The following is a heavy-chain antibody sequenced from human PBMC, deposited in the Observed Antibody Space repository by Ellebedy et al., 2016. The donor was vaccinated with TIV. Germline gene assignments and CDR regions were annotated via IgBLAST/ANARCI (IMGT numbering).Heavy chain of an antibody. CDR1: GFTFSSYS. J-gene: IGHJ6*02. Sequence: GESLKISXAASGFTFSSYSMNWVRQAPGKGLEWVSSISSSSSYIYYADSVKGRFTISRGNAKNSLYLQMNSLRDEDTAVYYCARDCIAVAGRYGMDVWGQGTTVTVSS. D-gene: IGHD6-19*01. CDR3: ARDCIAVAGRYGMDV. V-gene: IGHV3-21*01. CDR2: ISSSSSYI.